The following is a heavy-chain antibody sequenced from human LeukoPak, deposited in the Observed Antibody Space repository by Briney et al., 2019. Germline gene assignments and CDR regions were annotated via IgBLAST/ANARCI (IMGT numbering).Heavy chain of an antibody. D-gene: IGHD6-19*01. CDR1: GGTFSSYA. CDR2: IIPIFGTA. J-gene: IGHJ4*02. Sequence: ASVKVSCKASGGTFSSYAISWVRQAPGQGLEWMGGIIPIFGTANYAQKFQGRVTITADESTSTAYMELSSLRPEDTAVYYCARRSSGYSSGWYFGSRYYFDYWGQGTLVTVSS. V-gene: IGHV1-69*13. CDR3: ARRSSGYSSGWYFGSRYYFDY.